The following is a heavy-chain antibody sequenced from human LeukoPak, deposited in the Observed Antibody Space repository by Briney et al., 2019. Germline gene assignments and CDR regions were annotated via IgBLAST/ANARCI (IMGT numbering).Heavy chain of an antibody. J-gene: IGHJ5*02. CDR3: ARADCSSSTCYLRRSWFDP. CDR1: GFTLGNYD. Sequence: GGSLRLSCAASGFTLGNYDMNWVRQAPGKGREWVSSISTSSRYIYYKDSVRGRFTISRDVAKNSLYLEMNSLRAEDTAVYYCARADCSSSTCYLRRSWFDPWGQGTLVTVSS. D-gene: IGHD2-2*01. CDR2: ISTSSRYI. V-gene: IGHV3-21*01.